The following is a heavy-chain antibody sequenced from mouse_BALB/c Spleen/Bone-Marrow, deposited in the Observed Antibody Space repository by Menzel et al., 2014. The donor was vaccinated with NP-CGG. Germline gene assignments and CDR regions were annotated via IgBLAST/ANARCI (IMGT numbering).Heavy chain of an antibody. J-gene: IGHJ1*01. V-gene: IGHV14-3*02. CDR3: VYGRDWYFDV. CDR2: IDPANGNT. D-gene: IGHD1-1*01. CDR1: GFNIKDTY. Sequence: EVQVVESGAELVKPGASVKLSCTASGFNIKDTYMHWVKERPEQGPEWIGRIDPANGNTKYDPKFQGKATITADTSSNTAYLQLSSLTSEDTAVYYCVYGRDWYFDVWGAGTTVTVSS.